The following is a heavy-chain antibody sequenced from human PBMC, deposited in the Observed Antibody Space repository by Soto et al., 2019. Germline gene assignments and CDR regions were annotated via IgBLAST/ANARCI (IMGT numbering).Heavy chain of an antibody. Sequence: QVQLQESGPGLVKPSQTLSLTCTVSGGSISSGDYYWNWIRQHPGKGLEWIGYIYHRESTKYNPSLKNRVTIAVYTSKNQISLKLSSLNAADTAVYYCARAESVGHPVGPDYWGQGTLVTVSS. CDR3: ARAESVGHPVGPDY. V-gene: IGHV4-31*03. J-gene: IGHJ4*02. CDR2: IYHREST. CDR1: GGSISSGDYY. D-gene: IGHD1-26*01.